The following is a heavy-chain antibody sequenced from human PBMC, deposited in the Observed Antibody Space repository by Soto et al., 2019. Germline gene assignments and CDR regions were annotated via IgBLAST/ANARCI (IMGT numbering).Heavy chain of an antibody. J-gene: IGHJ5*02. CDR2: IYTSGST. CDR1: GGSISSYY. V-gene: IGHV4-4*07. Sequence: SETLSLTCTVSGGSISSYYWSWIRQPAGKGLEWIGRIYTSGSTNYNPSLKSRVTMSVDTSKNQFSLKLSSVTAADTDVYYCARDSQIRLIVGATRFDPWGQGTLVTVSS. CDR3: ARDSQIRLIVGATRFDP. D-gene: IGHD1-26*01.